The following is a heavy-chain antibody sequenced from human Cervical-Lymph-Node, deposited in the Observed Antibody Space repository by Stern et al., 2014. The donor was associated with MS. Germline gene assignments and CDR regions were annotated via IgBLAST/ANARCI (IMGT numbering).Heavy chain of an antibody. D-gene: IGHD5-18*01. CDR2: INPNSGGK. Sequence: QVQLVQSGAEVKKPGASVKVSCKTSGYTFAGNYIHWVRQAPGQGLEWMGRINPNSGGKNYAQKFQGRVTMTRDTSITTASMELSRLRFDDTAIYYCARERGRAGPAMADYWGQGTLVTVSS. V-gene: IGHV1-2*06. CDR3: ARERGRAGPAMADY. J-gene: IGHJ4*02. CDR1: GYTFAGNY.